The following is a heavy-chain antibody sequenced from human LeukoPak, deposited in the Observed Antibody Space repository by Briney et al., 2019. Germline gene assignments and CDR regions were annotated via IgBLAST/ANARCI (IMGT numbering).Heavy chain of an antibody. CDR2: INHSGST. J-gene: IGHJ5*02. Sequence: SETLSLTCAVYGGSFSGYYWSWIRQPPGKGLEWIGEINHSGSTNYNPSLKSRVTISLDTSKNQFSLRLSSVTAADTAVYYCARLGVGAILNWFDPWGQGTLVTVSS. D-gene: IGHD1-26*01. CDR1: GGSFSGYY. CDR3: ARLGVGAILNWFDP. V-gene: IGHV4-34*01.